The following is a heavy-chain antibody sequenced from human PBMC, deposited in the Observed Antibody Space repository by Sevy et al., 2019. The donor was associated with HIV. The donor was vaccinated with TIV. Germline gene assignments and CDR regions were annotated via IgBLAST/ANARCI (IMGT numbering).Heavy chain of an antibody. J-gene: IGHJ6*02. Sequence: GGSLRLSCAASGFGFQNYAMNWVRQRPGKGLEWDAGISWNRGAIDYAHSVKCRFTSSRDNAKNSLYLQMNNLRAEDTALYFCAKDINRGCVSINCYTYYYYYYGFDVWGQGTTVTVSS. CDR1: GFGFQNYA. CDR3: AKDINRGCVSINCYTYYYYYYGFDV. V-gene: IGHV3-9*01. D-gene: IGHD3-16*02. CDR2: ISWNRGAI.